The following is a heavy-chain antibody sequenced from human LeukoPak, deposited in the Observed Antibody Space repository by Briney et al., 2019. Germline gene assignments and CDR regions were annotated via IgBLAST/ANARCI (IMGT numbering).Heavy chain of an antibody. CDR1: GFTFSNYV. CDR2: IWFDGSIK. CDR3: ARAPPGITIFGVVISY. V-gene: IGHV3-30*19. D-gene: IGHD3-3*01. J-gene: IGHJ4*02. Sequence: SLRLSCAASGFTFSNYVMHWVRQAPGQGLEWVALIWFDGSIKYYADSVKGRFTISRDNSKDTLYLQMNSLRAEDTAVYYCARAPPGITIFGVVISYWGQGTLVTVSS.